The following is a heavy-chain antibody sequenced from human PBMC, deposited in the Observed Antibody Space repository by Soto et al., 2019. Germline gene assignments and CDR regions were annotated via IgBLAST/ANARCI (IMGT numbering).Heavy chain of an antibody. CDR1: GFTFSSYA. D-gene: IGHD3-16*02. V-gene: IGHV3-23*01. CDR2: ISSSSGSI. CDR3: ARDHGEAYDYIWGSYRHYWYFDL. Sequence: GGSLRLSCAASGFTFSSYAMSWVRQAPGKGLEWVSAISSSSGSIYYADSVKGRFTISRDNAKNSLYLQMNSLRAEDTAVYYCARDHGEAYDYIWGSYRHYWYFDLWGRGTLVTVPS. J-gene: IGHJ2*01.